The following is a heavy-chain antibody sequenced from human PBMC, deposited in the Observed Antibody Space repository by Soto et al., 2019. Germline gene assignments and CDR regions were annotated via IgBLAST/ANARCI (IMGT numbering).Heavy chain of an antibody. CDR3: ARHSVMIRGVSTTSFHY. CDR1: GGSITNYW. CDR2: IYYTGNT. D-gene: IGHD3-10*01. V-gene: IGHV4-59*08. Sequence: SETLSLTCTVSGGSITNYWWSWIRQPPGKGLEYIGWIYYTGNTDYNPSLGGRVTISLDTSKNQFSLTMNSVTAADTAVYYCARHSVMIRGVSTTSFHYWGQGTLVTVSS. J-gene: IGHJ4*02.